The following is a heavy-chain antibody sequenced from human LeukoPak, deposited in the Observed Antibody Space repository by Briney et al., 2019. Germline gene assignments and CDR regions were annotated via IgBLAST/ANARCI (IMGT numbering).Heavy chain of an antibody. Sequence: SETLSLTCSVSGGSISTYSWSWIRLPPGKGLEWVGYMYYSGTTKYNPSLKSRVTISVDTSKNQFSLRLSSVTAADTAVYFCARAGSIYGWFDYWGQGTLVTVSS. D-gene: IGHD5-18*01. CDR3: ARAGSIYGWFDY. CDR1: GGSISTYS. CDR2: MYYSGTT. J-gene: IGHJ4*02. V-gene: IGHV4-59*13.